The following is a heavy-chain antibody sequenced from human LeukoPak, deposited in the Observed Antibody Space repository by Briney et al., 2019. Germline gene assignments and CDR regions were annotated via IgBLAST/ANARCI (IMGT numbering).Heavy chain of an antibody. J-gene: IGHJ6*02. CDR3: ARGGDLGYCSSTSCYYYYGMDV. CDR1: GFTFSSYG. D-gene: IGHD2-2*01. CDR2: IWYDGSNK. V-gene: IGHV3-33*01. Sequence: GRSLRLSCAASGFTFSSYGMHWVRQAPGKGLEWVAVIWYDGSNKYYADSVKGRFTISRDNSKNTLYLQMNSLRAEDTAVYYCARGGDLGYCSSTSCYYYYGMDVWGQGTTVTVSS.